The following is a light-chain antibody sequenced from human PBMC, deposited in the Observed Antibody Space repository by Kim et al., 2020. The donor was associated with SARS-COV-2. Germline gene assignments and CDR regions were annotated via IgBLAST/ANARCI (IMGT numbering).Light chain of an antibody. CDR2: GKN. J-gene: IGLJ2*01. Sequence: SSELTQDPAVSVALGQTVRITCQGDSLRTYYASWYQQKPGQAPILVISGKNNRPSGIPDRFSGSSSGNTASLTVTGAQAVDEADYYCNSRDKSGDHVVFGGGTQLTVL. CDR3: NSRDKSGDHVV. V-gene: IGLV3-19*01. CDR1: SLRTYY.